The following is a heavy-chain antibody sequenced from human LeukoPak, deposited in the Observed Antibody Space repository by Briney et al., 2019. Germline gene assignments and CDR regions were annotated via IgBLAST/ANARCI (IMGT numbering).Heavy chain of an antibody. CDR2: VHASGSP. V-gene: IGHV4-4*07. CDR3: ARGGTYGSGRDQHTTLDY. J-gene: IGHJ4*02. CDR1: GGSISPYY. Sequence: SETLSLTCTVSGGSISPYYWSWIRQPAGKGLEWIGRVHASGSPNYSPSLKSRVIISVDKSKNQFSLNLNSVTAADTAVYYCARGGTYGSGRDQHTTLDYWGQGTLATVSS. D-gene: IGHD3-10*01.